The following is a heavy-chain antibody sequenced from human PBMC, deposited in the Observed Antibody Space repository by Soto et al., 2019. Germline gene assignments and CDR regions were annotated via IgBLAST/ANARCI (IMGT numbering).Heavy chain of an antibody. CDR3: AGSLLRGVNWFDT. CDR1: GDNFGDYY. Sequence: ASVKVSCKASGDNFGDYYINWVRQAPGQRLEWMGWINPNNGGTKYAQNFQDSVIMTRDTSISTVYMQLSSLTSDDTALYFCAGSLLRGVNWFDTWGQGTLVTVSS. D-gene: IGHD3-10*01. V-gene: IGHV1-2*02. J-gene: IGHJ5*02. CDR2: INPNNGGT.